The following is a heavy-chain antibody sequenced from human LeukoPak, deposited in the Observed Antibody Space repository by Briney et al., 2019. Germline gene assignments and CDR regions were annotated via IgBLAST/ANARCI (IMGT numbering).Heavy chain of an antibody. V-gene: IGHV3-30*04. D-gene: IGHD2-15*01. CDR2: ISYDGSNK. J-gene: IGHJ6*03. CDR1: GFTFSSYA. CDR3: AKDRRYCSGGSCSRGPYYYYYYMDV. Sequence: GGSLRLSCAASGFTFSSYAMHWVRQAPGKGLEWVAVISYDGSNKYYADSVKGRFTISRDNSKNTLYLQMNSLRAEDTAVYYCAKDRRYCSGGSCSRGPYYYYYYMDVWGKGTTVTISS.